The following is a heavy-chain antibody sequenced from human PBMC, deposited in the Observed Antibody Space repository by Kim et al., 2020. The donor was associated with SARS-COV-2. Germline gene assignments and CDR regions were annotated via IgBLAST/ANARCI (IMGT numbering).Heavy chain of an antibody. J-gene: IGHJ4*02. V-gene: IGHV3-33*01. Sequence: GGSLRLSCAASGFTFSSYGMRWVRQAPGKGLEWVAVIWYDGSNKYYADSVKGRFTISRDNSKNTLYLQMNSLRAEDTAVYYCARDRGGWYSGAFDYWGQGTLVTVSS. CDR1: GFTFSSYG. CDR3: ARDRGGWYSGAFDY. CDR2: IWYDGSNK. D-gene: IGHD6-19*01.